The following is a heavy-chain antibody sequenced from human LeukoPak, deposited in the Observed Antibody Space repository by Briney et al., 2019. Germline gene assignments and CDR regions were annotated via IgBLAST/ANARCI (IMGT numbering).Heavy chain of an antibody. CDR2: ISAYNGNT. Sequence: ASVKVSCKASGYTFTSYGISWVRQAPGQGLEWMGWISAYNGNTNYAQKLQGRVTMTTDTSTSTAYMEPRSLRSDDTAVYYCAREVRGDYYYYYYMDVWGKGTTVTVSS. CDR1: GYTFTSYG. J-gene: IGHJ6*03. D-gene: IGHD3-10*01. V-gene: IGHV1-18*01. CDR3: AREVRGDYYYYYYMDV.